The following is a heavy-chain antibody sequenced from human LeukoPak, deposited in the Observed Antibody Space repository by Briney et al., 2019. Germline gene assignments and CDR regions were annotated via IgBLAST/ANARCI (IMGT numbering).Heavy chain of an antibody. CDR2: INHSGST. D-gene: IGHD2-2*01. CDR3: ASSYCSSTSCYFTFDP. V-gene: IGHV4-34*01. CDR1: GGSFSGYY. J-gene: IGHJ5*02. Sequence: PSETLSLTCAVYGGSFSGYYWSWIRQPPGKGLEWIGEINHSGSTNYNPSLKSRVTISVDTSKNQFSLKLSSVTAADTAVYYCASSYCSSTSCYFTFDPWGQGTLVTVSS.